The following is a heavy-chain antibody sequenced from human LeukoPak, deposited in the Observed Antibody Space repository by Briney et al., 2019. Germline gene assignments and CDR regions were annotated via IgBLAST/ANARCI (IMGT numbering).Heavy chain of an antibody. D-gene: IGHD4/OR15-4a*01. CDR1: GYTFTNYA. CDR3: AAAGANGFDY. Sequence: ASVKVSCKASGYTFTNYAINWVRQAPGQGLEWMGWINTGTGNPTYAQGFTGRFVFSLDTSVTTAYPQISSLEAEGTAVYYCAAAGANGFDYWGQGTLVTVSS. CDR2: INTGTGNP. V-gene: IGHV7-4-1*02. J-gene: IGHJ4*02.